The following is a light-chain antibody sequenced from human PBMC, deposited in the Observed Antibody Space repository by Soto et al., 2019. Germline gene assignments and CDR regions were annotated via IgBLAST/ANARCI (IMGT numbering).Light chain of an antibody. V-gene: IGLV1-51*01. Sequence: QSFLTQPPSVSAAPGQKVTISCSGSSSNIGGNSVSWYQQRPGTAPKLLIYDDNKRPSGIPDRFSGSKSGTSATLGITGFQTGDEADYYCGSWDSSLSAYVFGTGTKVTVL. CDR1: SSNIGGNS. J-gene: IGLJ1*01. CDR3: GSWDSSLSAYV. CDR2: DDN.